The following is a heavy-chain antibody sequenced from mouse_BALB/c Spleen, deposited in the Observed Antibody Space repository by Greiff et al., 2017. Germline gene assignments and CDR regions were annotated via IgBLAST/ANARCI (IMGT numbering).Heavy chain of an antibody. J-gene: IGHJ2*01. CDR2: IDPENGNT. CDR1: GFNIKDYY. CDR3: ARDRRGYSLDY. Sequence: VHVKQSGAELVKPGASVKLSCTASGFNIKDYYMHWVKQRPEQGLEWIGWIDPENGNTIYDPKFQGKASITADTSSNTAYLQLSSLTSEDTAVYYCARDRRGYSLDYWGQGTTLTVSS. V-gene: IGHV14-1*02. D-gene: IGHD2-3*01.